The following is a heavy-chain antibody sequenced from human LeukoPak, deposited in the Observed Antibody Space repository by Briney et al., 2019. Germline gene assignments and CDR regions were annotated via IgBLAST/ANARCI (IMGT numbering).Heavy chain of an antibody. Sequence: SVKVSCKASGGTSSSYAISWVRQAPGQGLEWMGGIIPIFGTANYAQKFQGRVTITADESTSTAYMELSSLRSEDTAVYYCATQGRGEQLVEYYFDYWGQGTLVTVSS. D-gene: IGHD6-13*01. CDR1: GGTSSSYA. CDR2: IIPIFGTA. V-gene: IGHV1-69*13. CDR3: ATQGRGEQLVEYYFDY. J-gene: IGHJ4*02.